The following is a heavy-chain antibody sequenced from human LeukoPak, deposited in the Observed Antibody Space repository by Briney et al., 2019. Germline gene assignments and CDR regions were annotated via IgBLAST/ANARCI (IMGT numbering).Heavy chain of an antibody. CDR3: ATGMDWELLG. CDR1: GYTLTELS. CDR2: FDPADGET. Sequence: SAKVSCTVSGYTLTELSMNTVRQAAGQELKWLGGFDPADGETIYAKTFQGRVNMTEDTSPATTYIHLSSLRSQHPTVQYSATGMDWELLGWGQGTMVTVSS. J-gene: IGHJ3*01. D-gene: IGHD1-26*01. V-gene: IGHV1-24*01.